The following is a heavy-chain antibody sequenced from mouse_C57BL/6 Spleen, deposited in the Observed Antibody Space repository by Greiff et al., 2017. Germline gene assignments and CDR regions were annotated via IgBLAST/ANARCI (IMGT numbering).Heavy chain of an antibody. CDR3: ARSGNYGGYAMDY. J-gene: IGHJ4*01. V-gene: IGHV1-61*01. CDR2: IYPSDSET. CDR1: GYTFTSYW. D-gene: IGHD1-1*01. Sequence: VQLQQPGAELVRPGSSVKLSCKASGYTFTSYWMDWVKQRPGQGLEWIGNIYPSDSETHYNQKFKDKATLTVDKSSSTAYMQLSSLTSEDSAVYYCARSGNYGGYAMDYWGQGTSDTVSS.